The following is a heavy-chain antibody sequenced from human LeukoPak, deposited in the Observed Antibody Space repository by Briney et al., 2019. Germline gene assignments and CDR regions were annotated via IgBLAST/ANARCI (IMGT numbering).Heavy chain of an antibody. CDR1: GFSLNNYV. V-gene: IGHV3-23*01. J-gene: IGHJ6*02. CDR3: ARSYGAYYYYGMDV. CDR2: MTSSGAGT. Sequence: RGSLRLSCAASGFSLNNYVMNWVRQAPGKGLEWVSSMTSSGAGTSYADSVRGRFTISRDNSRNSLHLQMSSLRVEDTAVYYCARSYGAYYYYGMDVWGQGTTVT. D-gene: IGHD3-10*01.